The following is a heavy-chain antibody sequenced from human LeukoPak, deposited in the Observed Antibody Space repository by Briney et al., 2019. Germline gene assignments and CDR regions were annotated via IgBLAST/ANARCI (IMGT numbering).Heavy chain of an antibody. V-gene: IGHV5-51*01. J-gene: IGHJ4*02. Sequence: GESLKISCKGSGYSFTSYWIGWVRPMPGKGLEWMGIIYPGGSDTRYSPSSPGQATISAAKSIRTAYLQWSSLKSSDTAMYYCARRVGSSWYLFDYWGQGTLVTVSS. CDR3: ARRVGSSWYLFDY. CDR1: GYSFTSYW. CDR2: IYPGGSDT. D-gene: IGHD6-13*01.